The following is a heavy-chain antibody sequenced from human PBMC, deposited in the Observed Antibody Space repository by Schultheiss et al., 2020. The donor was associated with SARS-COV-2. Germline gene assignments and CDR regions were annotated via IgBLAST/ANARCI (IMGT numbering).Heavy chain of an antibody. D-gene: IGHD2-8*01. CDR2: INSDGSST. J-gene: IGHJ4*02. V-gene: IGHV3-74*01. CDR1: GFTFSSYW. Sequence: GGSLRLSCAASGFTFSSYWMHWVRQAPGKGLVWVSRINSDGSSTSYADSVKGRFTISRDNAKNTLYLQMNSLRAEDTAVYYCAKGGRGLMVYAAGYWGQGTLVTVSS. CDR3: AKGGRGLMVYAAGY.